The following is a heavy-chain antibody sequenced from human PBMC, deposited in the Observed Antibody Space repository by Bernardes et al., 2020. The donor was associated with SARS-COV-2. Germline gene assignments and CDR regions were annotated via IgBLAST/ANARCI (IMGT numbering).Heavy chain of an antibody. CDR3: AKESRITIFGVVIIEQHFDY. V-gene: IGHV3-23*01. D-gene: IGHD3-3*01. CDR1: GFTFSSYA. J-gene: IGHJ4*03. Sequence: GSLRLSCAASGFTFSSYAMSWVRQAPGKGLEWVSAISGSGGSTYYADSVKGRFTISRDNSKNTLYLQMNSLRAEDTAVYYCAKESRITIFGVVIIEQHFDYWGQGTTVTVSS. CDR2: ISGSGGST.